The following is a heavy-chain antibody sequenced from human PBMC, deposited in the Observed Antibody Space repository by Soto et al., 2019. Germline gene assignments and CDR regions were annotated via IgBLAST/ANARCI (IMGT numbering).Heavy chain of an antibody. J-gene: IGHJ1*01. CDR1: GYTFTSYA. D-gene: IGHD6-19*01. CDR3: AREASFSGWTNEYFQH. V-gene: IGHV1-3*01. CDR2: INAGNGNT. Sequence: ASVKVSCKASGYTFTSYAMHWVRQAPGQRLEWMGWINAGNGNTKYSQKFQGRVTITRDTSASTAYMELSSLRSEDTAVYYCAREASFSGWTNEYFQHWGQGTLVTVSS.